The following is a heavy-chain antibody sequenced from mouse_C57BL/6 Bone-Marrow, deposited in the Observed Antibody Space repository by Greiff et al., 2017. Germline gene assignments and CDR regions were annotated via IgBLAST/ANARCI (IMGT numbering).Heavy chain of an antibody. CDR1: GFNIKDDY. CDR3: TTPFYYGSSFYWYFDV. J-gene: IGHJ1*03. D-gene: IGHD1-1*01. CDR2: IDPENGDT. Sequence: VHVKQSGAELVRPGASVKLSCTASGFNIKDDYMHWVKQRPEQGLEWIGWIDPENGDTEYASKFQGKATITADTSSNTAYLQLSSLTSEDTAVYYCTTPFYYGSSFYWYFDVWGTGTTVTVSS. V-gene: IGHV14-4*01.